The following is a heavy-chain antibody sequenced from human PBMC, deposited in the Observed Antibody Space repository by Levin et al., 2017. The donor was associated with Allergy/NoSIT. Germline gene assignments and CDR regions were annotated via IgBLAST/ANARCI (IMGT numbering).Heavy chain of an antibody. CDR2: IYYSGTT. Sequence: SETLSLTCTVSGGSISSIIYYWGWIRQPPGKGLEWIGSIYYSGTTYYNPSLKSRVTISVDTSKNQFSLKLSSVTAADTAVYYCAGLKGSLAVAVSYYFDYWGQGTLVTVSS. CDR3: AGLKGSLAVAVSYYFDY. D-gene: IGHD6-19*01. CDR1: GGSISSIIYY. J-gene: IGHJ4*02. V-gene: IGHV4-39*01.